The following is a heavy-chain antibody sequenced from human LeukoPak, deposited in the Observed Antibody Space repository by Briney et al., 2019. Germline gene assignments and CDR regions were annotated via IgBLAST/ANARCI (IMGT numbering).Heavy chain of an antibody. CDR2: IYHSGST. CDR1: GYSISSGYY. D-gene: IGHD1-26*01. J-gene: IGHJ4*02. Sequence: SETLSLTCAVSGYSISSGYYWGWIRQPPGKGLEWIGSIYHSGSTYYNPSLKSRVTISVDTSKNQFSLKLSSVTAADTAVYYCASGTVGATDYWGQGTLVTVSS. CDR3: ASGTVGATDY. V-gene: IGHV4-38-2*01.